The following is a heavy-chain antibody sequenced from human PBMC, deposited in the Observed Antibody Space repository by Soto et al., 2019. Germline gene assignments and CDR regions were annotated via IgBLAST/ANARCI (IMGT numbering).Heavy chain of an antibody. Sequence: VASGGDLVSPGGYLSLSCVASGYSFSDHSMHWVRRAPGKGLQWISYISSNGATTYYAASVKGRFTVSRDNAKNALFLQMNSLGDDDTATYYCARLPKGSLVTAWGQGARVTVSS. J-gene: IGHJ4*02. CDR3: ARLPKGSLVTA. V-gene: IGHV3-48*02. CDR1: GYSFSDHS. CDR2: ISSNGATT. D-gene: IGHD2-21*02.